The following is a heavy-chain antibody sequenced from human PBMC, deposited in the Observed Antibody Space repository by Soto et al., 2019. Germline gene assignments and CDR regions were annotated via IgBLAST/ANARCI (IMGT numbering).Heavy chain of an antibody. D-gene: IGHD6-6*01. Sequence: LSLTCAVYGGSFSGYYWSWIRQPPGKGLEWIGEINHSGSTNYNPSLKSRVTISVDTSKNQFSLKLSSVTAADTAVYYCARGEYRSSYQYKAGGNPRNWFDPWGQGTLVTVSS. CDR2: INHSGST. J-gene: IGHJ5*02. V-gene: IGHV4-34*01. CDR3: ARGEYRSSYQYKAGGNPRNWFDP. CDR1: GGSFSGYY.